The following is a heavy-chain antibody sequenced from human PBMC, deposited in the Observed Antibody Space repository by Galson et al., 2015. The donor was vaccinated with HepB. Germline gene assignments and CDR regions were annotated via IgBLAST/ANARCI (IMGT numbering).Heavy chain of an antibody. Sequence: SLRLSCAGSGFMFRDYYMSWMRQAPGKGLDWVAYISTGGTTTYYAASVKGRFTISRDDAKASVFLQMNSLRAEDTAIYYCANLRGLITNGEMAFDLWGQGTMVTASS. D-gene: IGHD2-8*01. CDR1: GFMFRDYY. CDR2: ISTGGTTT. V-gene: IGHV3-11*01. CDR3: ANLRGLITNGEMAFDL. J-gene: IGHJ3*01.